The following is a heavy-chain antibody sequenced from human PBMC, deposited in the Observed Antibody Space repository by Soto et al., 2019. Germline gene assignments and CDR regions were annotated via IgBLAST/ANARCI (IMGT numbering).Heavy chain of an antibody. J-gene: IGHJ4*02. CDR1: GYSISSGYY. D-gene: IGHD3-3*01. V-gene: IGHV4-38-2*01. CDR3: ARGREIFGAVTPFEY. Sequence: SETLSLTCAVSGYSISSGYYWGWIRQPPGKGLEWIGSMYQSGSTYYNPSLKSRLTISLDTSKNQFSLSLRSVTAADTAVYYCARGREIFGAVTPFEYWGQGTQVTVSS. CDR2: MYQSGST.